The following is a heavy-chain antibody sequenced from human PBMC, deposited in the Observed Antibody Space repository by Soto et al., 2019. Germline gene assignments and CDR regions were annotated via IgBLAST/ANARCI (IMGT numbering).Heavy chain of an antibody. Sequence: QLQLQESGPGLVKPSVTLSLTCTVSGGSLSASVWWTWVRLPPGKRLEWIGEVFHSGHVNYNPSLHRRLTISLHKSTSQFSLTLTSVSAAYTAVYYCARKAWPRLDYWGQGALVTVSS. V-gene: IGHV4-4*02. CDR3: ARKAWPRLDY. J-gene: IGHJ4*02. CDR2: VFHSGHV. CDR1: GGSLSASVW.